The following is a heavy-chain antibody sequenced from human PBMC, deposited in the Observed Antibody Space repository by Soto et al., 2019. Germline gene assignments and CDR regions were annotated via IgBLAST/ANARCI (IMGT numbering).Heavy chain of an antibody. Sequence: GASVKVSCKASGGTFSSYTISWVRQAPGQGLEWMGRIIPILGIANYAQKFQGRVTITADKSTSTAYMELSSLRSEDTAVYYCALLTDRNAFDIWGQGTMVTVSS. CDR3: ALLTDRNAFDI. CDR2: IIPILGIA. V-gene: IGHV1-69*02. CDR1: GGTFSSYT. J-gene: IGHJ3*02.